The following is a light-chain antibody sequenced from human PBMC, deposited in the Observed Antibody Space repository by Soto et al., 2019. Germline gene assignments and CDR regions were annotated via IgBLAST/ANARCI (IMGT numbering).Light chain of an antibody. CDR1: QSVSSN. Sequence: EVMMTQSASTVSVSPGERATLSCRASQSVSSNLAWYQQKPGQAPRLLIYGASTRATGIPARFSSSGSGTEFTLTISSLQSEDFAVYYCQQYNNRPPIFGGGTKVDIK. J-gene: IGKJ4*01. CDR3: QQYNNRPPI. CDR2: GAS. V-gene: IGKV3-15*01.